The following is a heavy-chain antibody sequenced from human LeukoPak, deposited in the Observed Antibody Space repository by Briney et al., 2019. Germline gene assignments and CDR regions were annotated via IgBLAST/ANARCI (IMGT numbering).Heavy chain of an antibody. CDR2: INPNSGGT. V-gene: IGHV1-2*02. CDR3: ARAGDYYDSSGYYSY. CDR1: GYTFTGYY. Sequence: ASVKVSCKASGYTFTGYYMHWVRQAPGQGLEWIGWINPNSGGTNYAQKFQGRVTMTRDTSISTAYMELSRLRSDDTAVYYCARAGDYYDSSGYYSYWGQGTLVTVSS. J-gene: IGHJ4*02. D-gene: IGHD3-22*01.